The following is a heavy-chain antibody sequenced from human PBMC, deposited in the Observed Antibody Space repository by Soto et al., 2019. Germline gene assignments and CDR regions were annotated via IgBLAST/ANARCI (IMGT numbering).Heavy chain of an antibody. D-gene: IGHD3-9*01. Sequence: ASVKVSCKASGYTFSGYYYMHWVRQAPGQGLEWMGWINPNSGGTHYPRKFQGRVTMTRDTTISTAYMELSRLKSGDTAVYYCATPGGPDTGCYYYFEYWGQGNLVTVCS. CDR3: ATPGGPDTGCYYYFEY. CDR1: GYTFSGYYY. V-gene: IGHV1-2*02. CDR2: INPNSGGT. J-gene: IGHJ4*02.